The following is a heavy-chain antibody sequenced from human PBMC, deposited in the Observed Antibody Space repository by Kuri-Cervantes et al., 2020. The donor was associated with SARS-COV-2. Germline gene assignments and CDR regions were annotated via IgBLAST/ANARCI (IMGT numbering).Heavy chain of an antibody. D-gene: IGHD5-12*01. CDR3: ARETSRTSGTGRYFDY. V-gene: IGHV1-69*04. Sequence: SVKVSCKASGYTFTGYYMHWVRQAPGQGLEWMGRIIPIVGVPNYAQNFQGRVTITADTSTSTAYVELSSLRSEDTAVYHCARETSRTSGTGRYFDYWGQGTLVTVSS. CDR2: IIPIVGVP. J-gene: IGHJ4*02. CDR1: GYTFTGYY.